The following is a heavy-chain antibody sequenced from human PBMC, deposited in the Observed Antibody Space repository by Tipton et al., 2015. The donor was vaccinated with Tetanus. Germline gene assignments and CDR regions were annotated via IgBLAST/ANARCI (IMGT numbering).Heavy chain of an antibody. V-gene: IGHV4-61*08. D-gene: IGHD5-12*01. J-gene: IGHJ4*02. CDR3: ARANNDYPKKGPFDS. Sequence: TLSLTCTVSGSSISRSGHYWTWIRQPPGKEPEWVGYAYHSGATNYHPFLRSRLAISADTSKNQFSLNLRSVITADTAVYYCARANNDYPKKGPFDSWGQGSLVIVSS. CDR2: AYHSGAT. CDR1: GSSISRSGHY.